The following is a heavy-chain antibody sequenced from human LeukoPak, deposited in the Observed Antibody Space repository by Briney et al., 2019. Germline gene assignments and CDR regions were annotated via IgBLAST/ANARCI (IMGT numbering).Heavy chain of an antibody. V-gene: IGHV5-51*01. CDR2: IYPGDSDT. D-gene: IGHD1-1*01. J-gene: IGHJ3*02. CDR3: ARLESDPVPSGAFDI. CDR1: GYSFTSYW. Sequence: GESLKISCKGSGYSFTSYWIGWVRQMPGKGLEWMGIIYPGDSDTRYSPSFQGQVTIPADKSISTAYLQWSSLKASDTAMYYCARLESDPVPSGAFDIWGQGTMVTVSS.